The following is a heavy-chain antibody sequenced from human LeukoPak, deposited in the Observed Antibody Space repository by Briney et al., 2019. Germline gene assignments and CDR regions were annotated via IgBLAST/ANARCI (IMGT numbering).Heavy chain of an antibody. V-gene: IGHV3-66*01. CDR1: GFTVSTNY. J-gene: IGHJ4*02. D-gene: IGHD3-10*01. CDR3: AKDQDPHSYGSGSYAPFDY. CDR2: IYSGGST. Sequence: TGGSLRLSCAASGFTVSTNYMSWVRQAPGKGLEWISVIYSGGSTSYADSVKGRFTISRDNSKNTLFLQMNSLRAEDTAVYYCAKDQDPHSYGSGSYAPFDYWGQGTLVTVSS.